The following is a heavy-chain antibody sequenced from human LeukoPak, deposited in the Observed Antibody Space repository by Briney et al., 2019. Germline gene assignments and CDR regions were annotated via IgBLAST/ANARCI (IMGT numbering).Heavy chain of an antibody. Sequence: PGGSLRLSCAASGFTFSLYAMSWDRQAPGKVLEWVSYISSSGTTIYYADSVKGRFTISRDNSKSTLYLQMNSLRAEDTAVYYCAKDDVLLWFGELPGKRGMDVWGKGTTVTVSS. CDR1: GFTFSLYA. D-gene: IGHD3-10*01. CDR3: AKDDVLLWFGELPGKRGMDV. CDR2: ISSSGTTI. J-gene: IGHJ6*04. V-gene: IGHV3-23*01.